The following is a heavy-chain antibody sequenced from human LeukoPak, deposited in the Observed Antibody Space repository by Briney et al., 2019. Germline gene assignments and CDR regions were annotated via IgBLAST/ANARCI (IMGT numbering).Heavy chain of an antibody. CDR2: TRNKANSYTT. J-gene: IGHJ4*02. CDR3: ARDGY. V-gene: IGHV3-72*01. Sequence: PGGSLRLSCAASGFTFSDHYMDWVRQAPGKGLEWVGRTRNKANSYTTEYAASVKGRFTISRDDSKNLLYLQMNSLKTEDTAVYYCARDGYWGQGTLVTVSS. CDR1: GFTFSDHY.